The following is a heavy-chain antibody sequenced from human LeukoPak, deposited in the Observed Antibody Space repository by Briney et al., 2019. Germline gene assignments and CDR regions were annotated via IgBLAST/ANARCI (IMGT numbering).Heavy chain of an antibody. J-gene: IGHJ4*02. Sequence: SEALSLTCTVSGGSLSSSSDYWGWVRQPPGKGLEWIGNIYYSGSTYSNPSLKSRLTISLDTSQRQFSLRLSSVTAADTAPYYCTRGSYDVLTGYSTLGEYWGQGTLVTVSS. CDR2: IYYSGST. CDR1: GGSLSSSSDY. D-gene: IGHD3-9*01. V-gene: IGHV4-39*01. CDR3: TRGSYDVLTGYSTLGEY.